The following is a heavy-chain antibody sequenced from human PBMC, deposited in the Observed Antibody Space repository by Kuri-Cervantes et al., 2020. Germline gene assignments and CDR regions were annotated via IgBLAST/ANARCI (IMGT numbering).Heavy chain of an antibody. J-gene: IGHJ6*02. CDR1: GYTFTSYG. CDR2: ISAYNGNT. V-gene: IGHV1-18*01. D-gene: IGHD6-19*01. Sequence: ASVKVSCKASGYTFTSYGISWVRQAPGQGLEWMGWISAYNGNTNYAQKLQGRVTVTTDTSTSTAYMELRSLRSDDTAVYYCARDLGLGSRSGWYAGYGMDVWGQGTTVTVSS. CDR3: ARDLGLGSRSGWYAGYGMDV.